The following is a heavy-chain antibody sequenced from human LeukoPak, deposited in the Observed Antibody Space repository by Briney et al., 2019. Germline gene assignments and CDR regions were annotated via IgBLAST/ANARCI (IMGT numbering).Heavy chain of an antibody. CDR2: ISYDGSIK. J-gene: IGHJ4*02. CDR3: AKDKGREGDY. V-gene: IGHV3-30*18. Sequence: GGSVRLSCAASGFTFSSYGMHWVRLAPGKGLEWVAVISYDGSIKYYADSVKGRFTISRDNSKNTLYLQMNSLRAEDTAVYYCAKDKGREGDYWGQGTLVTLSS. CDR1: GFTFSSYG. D-gene: IGHD1-26*01.